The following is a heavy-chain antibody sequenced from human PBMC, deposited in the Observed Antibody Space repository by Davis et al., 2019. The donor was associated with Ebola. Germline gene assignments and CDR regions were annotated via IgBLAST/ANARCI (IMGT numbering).Heavy chain of an antibody. D-gene: IGHD2-2*01. Sequence: GGSLRLSCAASGFTFSSYGMHWVRQAPGKGLEWVAVILYDGNNKYYADSVKGRFTISRDNSKNTLYLQMNSLRAEDTAVYYCAKDLEYVVPAAILYYYYGMDVWGQGTTVTVSS. CDR1: GFTFSSYG. CDR2: ILYDGNNK. CDR3: AKDLEYVVPAAILYYYYGMDV. V-gene: IGHV3-30*18. J-gene: IGHJ6*02.